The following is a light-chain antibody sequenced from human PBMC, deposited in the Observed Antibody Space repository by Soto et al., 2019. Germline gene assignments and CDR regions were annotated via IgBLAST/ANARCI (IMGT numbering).Light chain of an antibody. V-gene: IGLV1-40*01. Sequence: QSVLTQPPSVSGVPGQRVTISCTGNNSNLGAGYDVHWYQQLPGAAPKLVVFGNRNRPSGVPERFSGSKSGTSASLAITGLQAEDEADYYCKAYDYSLTAFVFGGGTKLTVL. J-gene: IGLJ3*02. CDR1: NSNLGAGYD. CDR2: GNR. CDR3: KAYDYSLTAFV.